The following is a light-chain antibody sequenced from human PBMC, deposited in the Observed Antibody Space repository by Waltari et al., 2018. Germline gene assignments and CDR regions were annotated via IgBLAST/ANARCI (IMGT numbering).Light chain of an antibody. J-gene: IGKJ1*01. V-gene: IGKV1-5*03. CDR3: QQYDGFWT. Sequence: DIQMTQSPSTLSASVGERVTITCRASQSISDWLAWYQQKPGKAPKLLIYKASSLQSGVPSRFSGSGSGTEFTLTISSLQPDDFATYYCQQYDGFWTFGQGTKVDIK. CDR1: QSISDW. CDR2: KAS.